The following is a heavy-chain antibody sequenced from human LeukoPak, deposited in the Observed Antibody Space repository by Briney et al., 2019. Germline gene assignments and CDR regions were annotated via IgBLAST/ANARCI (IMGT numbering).Heavy chain of an antibody. Sequence: ASVKVSCKASGYIFTTYGVSWVRQAPGQGLEWMEWISAYNGDTMYVQNLQDRLTMTTDTSTNTAYMELRSLRSDDTAVYYCARDHSSSGQLFDYWGQGTPVTVSS. CDR3: ARDHSSSGQLFDY. CDR1: GYIFTTYG. D-gene: IGHD6-13*01. CDR2: ISAYNGDT. V-gene: IGHV1-18*01. J-gene: IGHJ4*02.